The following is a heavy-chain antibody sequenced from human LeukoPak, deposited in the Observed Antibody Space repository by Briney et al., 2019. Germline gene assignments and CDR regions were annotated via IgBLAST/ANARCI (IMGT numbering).Heavy chain of an antibody. J-gene: IGHJ4*02. V-gene: IGHV4-30-2*01. CDR2: IYHNGST. Sequence: PSQTLSLTCAVSGGSISSGGYSWSWIRQPPGKGLEWIGYIYHNGSTYYNPSLKSRVTISVDRSKNQFSLKLSSVTAADTAVYYCARGDSSSWYFDYWGQGTLVTVSS. D-gene: IGHD6-13*01. CDR3: ARGDSSSWYFDY. CDR1: GGSISSGGYS.